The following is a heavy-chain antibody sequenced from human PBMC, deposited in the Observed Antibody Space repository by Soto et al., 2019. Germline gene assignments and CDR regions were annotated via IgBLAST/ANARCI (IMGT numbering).Heavy chain of an antibody. CDR2: INPSGGST. CDR1: GYTFTSYY. Sequence: ASVKVSCKASGYTFTSYYMHWVQQAPGQGLEWMGIINPSGGSTSYAQKFQGRVTMTRDTSTSTVYMELSSLRSEDTAVYYCARDGEYYDSSGYFAWFDPWGQGTLVTVSS. CDR3: ARDGEYYDSSGYFAWFDP. J-gene: IGHJ5*02. V-gene: IGHV1-46*01. D-gene: IGHD3-22*01.